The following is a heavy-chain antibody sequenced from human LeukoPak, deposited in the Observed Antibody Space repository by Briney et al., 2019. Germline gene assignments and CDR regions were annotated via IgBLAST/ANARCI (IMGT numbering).Heavy chain of an antibody. CDR2: FDPEEAKM. CDR3: ATRSGDFWSGYVD. V-gene: IGHV1-24*01. Sequence: ASVNVSCKVSGYSVTELSMQWVRQAPGKGLECLGGFDPEEAKMVYAQKFQGRVTMTEDTSTDTAYMELRGLTSEDTAVYYCATRSGDFWSGYVDWGQGTLVAFSS. CDR1: GYSVTELS. J-gene: IGHJ4*02. D-gene: IGHD3-3*01.